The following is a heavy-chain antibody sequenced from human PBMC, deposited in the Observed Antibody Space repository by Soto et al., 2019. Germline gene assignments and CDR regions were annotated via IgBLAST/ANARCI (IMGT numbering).Heavy chain of an antibody. CDR1: GGSISSNY. CDR2: VYNSGST. V-gene: IGHV4-59*01. CDR3: ARYRREAVAGYTPDN. J-gene: IGHJ4*02. Sequence: SETLSLTCTVSGGSISSNYWTWIRQPPGKGLEWIGYVYNSGSTNYNPSLKSRVTISEDTPKSQFSLKVNSMTAADTAVYYCARYRREAVAGYTPDNWGQGMLVTVSS. D-gene: IGHD6-13*01.